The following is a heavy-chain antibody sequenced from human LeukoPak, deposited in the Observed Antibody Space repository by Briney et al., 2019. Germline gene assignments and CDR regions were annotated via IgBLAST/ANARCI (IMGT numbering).Heavy chain of an antibody. V-gene: IGHV1-2*02. CDR2: FDPEDGET. Sequence: GASVKVSCKASGGTFSSYAISWVRQAPGKGLEWVGGFDPEDGETIYAQKFQGRVTMTRDTSISTAYMELSRLRSDDTAVYYCVRDRTKYCSSTSCPLDYWGQGTLVTVSS. J-gene: IGHJ4*02. CDR1: GGTFSSYA. D-gene: IGHD2-2*01. CDR3: VRDRTKYCSSTSCPLDY.